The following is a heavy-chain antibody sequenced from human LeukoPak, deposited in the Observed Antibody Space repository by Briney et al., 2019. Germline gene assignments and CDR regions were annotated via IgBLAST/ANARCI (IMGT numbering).Heavy chain of an antibody. V-gene: IGHV4-34*01. D-gene: IGHD3-10*01. CDR2: INHSGST. J-gene: IGHJ6*02. CDR1: GGSFSGYY. Sequence: SETLSLTCAVYGGSFSGYYWSWIRQPPGKGLEWIGEINHSGSTNYNPSLKSRVTISVDTSKNQFSLKLSSVTAADTAVYYCARGRGNYYGSGSYYYYYYGMDVWGQGTTVTVSS. CDR3: ARGRGNYYGSGSYYYYYYGMDV.